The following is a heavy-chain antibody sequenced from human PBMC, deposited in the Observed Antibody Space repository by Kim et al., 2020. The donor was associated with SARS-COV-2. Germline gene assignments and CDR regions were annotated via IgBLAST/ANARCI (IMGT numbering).Heavy chain of an antibody. Sequence: SETLSLTCTVSGGSISSGGYYWTWIRQHPGKGLEWIGYIYYSGSTYNNPSLKSRVTISIDTSKNQFSLKLSSVTAANTAAYYCSRDSHYDNSGYYPYYFDYWGQGTLVTVSS. CDR1: GGSISSGGYY. CDR3: SRDSHYDNSGYYPYYFDY. CDR2: IYYSGST. D-gene: IGHD3-22*01. V-gene: IGHV4-31*03. J-gene: IGHJ4*02.